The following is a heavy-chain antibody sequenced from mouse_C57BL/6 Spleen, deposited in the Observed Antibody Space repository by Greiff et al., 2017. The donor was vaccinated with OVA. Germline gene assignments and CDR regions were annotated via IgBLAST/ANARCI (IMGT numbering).Heavy chain of an antibody. Sequence: QVQLQQSGPELVKPGASVKISCKASGYAFSSSWMNWVKQRPGKGLEWIGRIYPGDGDTNYNGKFKGKATLPADKSSSTAYMQISSLTSEDSAVYFCARSRSTTAVAHFDYWGQGTTLTVSS. CDR3: ARSRSTTAVAHFDY. D-gene: IGHD1-1*01. V-gene: IGHV1-82*01. CDR1: GYAFSSSW. J-gene: IGHJ2*01. CDR2: IYPGDGDT.